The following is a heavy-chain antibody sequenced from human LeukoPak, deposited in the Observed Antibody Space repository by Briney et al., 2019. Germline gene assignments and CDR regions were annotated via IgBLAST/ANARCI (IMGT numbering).Heavy chain of an antibody. CDR1: GYTFTGYY. D-gene: IGHD6-19*01. Sequence: ASVKVSCKASGYTFTGYYMHWVRQAPGQGLEWMGWINPNSGGTNYAQKFRGRVTMTRDTSISTAYMELSRLRSDDTAVYYCARVKAVADAFDIWGQGTMVTVSS. CDR2: INPNSGGT. CDR3: ARVKAVADAFDI. J-gene: IGHJ3*02. V-gene: IGHV1-2*02.